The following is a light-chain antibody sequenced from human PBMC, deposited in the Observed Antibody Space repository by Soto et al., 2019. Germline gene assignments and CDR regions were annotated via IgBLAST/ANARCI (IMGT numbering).Light chain of an antibody. J-gene: IGKJ4*01. CDR3: QQYGSSPLT. Sequence: EIVFTQSPGTLSLSPGERATLSCRAIQSVGSDFLAWYQQKPGQAPRILIFGASGRDTGIPERFSSSGAGPDCTLTISRLEPEDVSVYYCQQYGSSPLTFGGGTKVDI. V-gene: IGKV3-20*01. CDR2: GAS. CDR1: QSVGSDF.